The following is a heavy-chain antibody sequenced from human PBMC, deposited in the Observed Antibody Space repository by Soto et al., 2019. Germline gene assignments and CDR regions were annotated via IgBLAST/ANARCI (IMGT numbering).Heavy chain of an antibody. D-gene: IGHD5-12*01. CDR2: TYYRYNWYN. CDR3: AKGGYSAYDAFDY. J-gene: IGHJ4*02. Sequence: SQTLSLTFSMSVDSVSSNRAAWNWIRQAPSRGLEWLGMTYYRYNWYNDYAVSVKSRITINPDTSKNQFSLQLNSVTTEDTAVYYCAKGGYSAYDAFDYWGQGTLVPVSS. V-gene: IGHV6-1*01. CDR1: VDSVSSNRAA.